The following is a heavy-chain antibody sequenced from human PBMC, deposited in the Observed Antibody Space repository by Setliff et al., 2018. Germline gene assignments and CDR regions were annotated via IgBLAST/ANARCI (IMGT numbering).Heavy chain of an antibody. Sequence: SETLSLTCTVSGGSISTSSHHWVWIRQSPGKGLEWIGTIYSSGTTYYNLSLKSRVTISLDTSKSQFSLNLGSVTAADTAVYYCTRRPRGRAAFDIWGQGTMVTFSS. CDR3: TRRPRGRAAFDI. D-gene: IGHD3-10*01. V-gene: IGHV4-39*01. J-gene: IGHJ3*02. CDR1: GGSISTSSHH. CDR2: IYSSGTT.